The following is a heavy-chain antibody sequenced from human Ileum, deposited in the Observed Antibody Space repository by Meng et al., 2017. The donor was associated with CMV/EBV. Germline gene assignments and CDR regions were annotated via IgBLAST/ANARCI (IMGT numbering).Heavy chain of an antibody. CDR2: IYSGASST. CDR3: AKDVGATPYYYYGMDV. V-gene: IGHV3-23*03. J-gene: IGHJ6*02. D-gene: IGHD1-26*01. CDR1: GLTFSRSA. Sequence: GESLRLSCAASGLTFSRSAMTWVRQAPGKGLEWLSVIYSGASSTYYADSVKGRFTISSDNSKNTVYLQMNSLRAEDTAVYYCAKDVGATPYYYYGMDVWGQGTTVTVSS.